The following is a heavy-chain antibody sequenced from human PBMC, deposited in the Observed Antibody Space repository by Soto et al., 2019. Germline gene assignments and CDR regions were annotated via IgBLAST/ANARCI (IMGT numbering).Heavy chain of an antibody. Sequence: QVQLQESGPGLVKPSGTLSLTCAISGGSISSNNWWTCVGQSPGKGLEWIGEIHHSESTNYNPPHNSRVTLSVDKSTNQFSLELSSVTAADTADYYCARTSYYDSTGYYNMDVLGQGTTVTVSS. V-gene: IGHV4-4*02. CDR1: GGSISSNNW. J-gene: IGHJ6*02. CDR2: IHHSEST. D-gene: IGHD3-22*01. CDR3: ARTSYYDSTGYYNMDV.